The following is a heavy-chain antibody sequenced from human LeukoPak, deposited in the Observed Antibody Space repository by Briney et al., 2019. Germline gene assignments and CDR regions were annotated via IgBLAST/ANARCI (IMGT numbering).Heavy chain of an antibody. Sequence: SETLSLTCAVYGGSFSGYYWSGIRQPAGKGLEWIGRIYTSGSTNYNPSLKSRVTMSVDTSKNQFSLKLSSVTAADTAVYYCARELIAAPYYYYYYYMDVWGKGTTVTVSS. CDR1: GGSFSGYY. J-gene: IGHJ6*03. V-gene: IGHV4-59*10. D-gene: IGHD6-6*01. CDR3: ARELIAAPYYYYYYYMDV. CDR2: IYTSGST.